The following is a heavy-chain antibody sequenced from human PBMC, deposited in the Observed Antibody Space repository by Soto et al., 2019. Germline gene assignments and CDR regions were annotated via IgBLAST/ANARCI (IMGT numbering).Heavy chain of an antibody. CDR3: ARGPHTTVTTYSYFDY. J-gene: IGHJ4*02. CDR2: ISGSGSST. V-gene: IGHV3-23*01. D-gene: IGHD4-17*01. CDR1: GFTFSGYA. Sequence: GGSLRLSCAASGFTFSGYAMSWVRQAPGKGLEWVSAISGSGSSTYYADSVRGRFTISRDDSKDALYLQMNSLRAEDTAVYYCARGPHTTVTTYSYFDYWGQGTLVTVSS.